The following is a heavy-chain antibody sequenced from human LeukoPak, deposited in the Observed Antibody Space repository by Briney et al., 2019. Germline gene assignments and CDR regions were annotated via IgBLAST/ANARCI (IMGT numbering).Heavy chain of an antibody. CDR1: GFTFDDYG. Sequence: GGPLRLSCAASGFTFDDYGMSWVRQAPGKGLEWVSGINWNGGSTGYADSVKGRFTISRDNAKNSLYLQMNSLRAEDTALYYCARLGYCSSTSCYVNYYYYMDVWGKGTTVTVSS. J-gene: IGHJ6*03. CDR2: INWNGGST. CDR3: ARLGYCSSTSCYVNYYYYMDV. D-gene: IGHD2-2*01. V-gene: IGHV3-20*04.